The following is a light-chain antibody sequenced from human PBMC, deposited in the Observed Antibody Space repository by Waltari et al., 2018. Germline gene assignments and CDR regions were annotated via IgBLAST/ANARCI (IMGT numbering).Light chain of an antibody. CDR3: QQYDISPLT. Sequence: AIPSVKTTHLAVYQQKPGQAPTLLIDCASSRATGIPDRFSGSGSGTVFSLTISSLEPEDFAVYYCQQYDISPLTFGGGTKVEIK. CDR2: CAS. CDR1: PSVKTTH. V-gene: IGKV3-20*01. J-gene: IGKJ4*01.